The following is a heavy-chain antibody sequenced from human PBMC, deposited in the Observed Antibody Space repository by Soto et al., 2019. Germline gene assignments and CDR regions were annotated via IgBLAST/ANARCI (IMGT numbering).Heavy chain of an antibody. J-gene: IGHJ4*02. D-gene: IGHD1-7*01. V-gene: IGHV4-61*01. Sequence: SETLSLTCTVSGGSVSSGSYYWSWIRQPPGKGLEWIGYIYCSGSTNYNPSLKSRVTISVDTSKNQFSLKLSSVTAADTAVYYCARDRGITGTTVFYFDYWGQGTLVTVSS. CDR3: ARDRGITGTTVFYFDY. CDR1: GGSVSSGSYY. CDR2: IYCSGST.